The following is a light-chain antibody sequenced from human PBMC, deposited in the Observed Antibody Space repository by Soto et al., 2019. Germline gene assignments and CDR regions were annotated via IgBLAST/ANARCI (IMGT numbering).Light chain of an antibody. CDR2: DVS. CDR3: SSYADTNNLL. V-gene: IGLV2-14*01. Sequence: QSALAQPASVSGSPGQSITISCTGTSSDIGDSNFVSWYQHHPGKAPKLLIYDVSDRPSRISSRFSGSKSANTASLTISGLQAEDEADYYCSSYADTNNLLFGGGTKLTVL. CDR1: SSDIGDSNF. J-gene: IGLJ2*01.